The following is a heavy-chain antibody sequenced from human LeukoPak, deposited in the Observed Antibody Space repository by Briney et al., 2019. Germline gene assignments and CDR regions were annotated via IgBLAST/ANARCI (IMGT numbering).Heavy chain of an antibody. CDR2: IYSGGST. CDR3: ARVSYSSGWYFQDY. V-gene: IGHV3-53*01. CDR1: GFIVSSNY. J-gene: IGHJ4*02. Sequence: GGSLRLSCAASGFIVSSNYMSWVRQAPGKGLEWVSVIYSGGSTYYADSAKGRFTISRDNSKNTLYLQMNSLRAEDTAVYYCARVSYSSGWYFQDYWGQGTLVTVSS. D-gene: IGHD6-19*01.